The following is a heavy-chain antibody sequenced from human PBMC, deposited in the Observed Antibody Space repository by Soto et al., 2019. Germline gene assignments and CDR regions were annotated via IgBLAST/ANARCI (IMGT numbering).Heavy chain of an antibody. CDR3: ARKGVGGFDY. D-gene: IGHD1-26*01. CDR1: GFTFSSYS. CDR2: ISSSSSYI. Sequence: EVQLVESGGGLVKPGGSLRLSCAASGFTFSSYSMNWVRQAPGKGLEWVSSISSSSSYIYYADSVKGRFTISRDNAKNSLYMQMNSLRAEDTAVYYCARKGVGGFDYWGQGTLVTVSS. V-gene: IGHV3-21*01. J-gene: IGHJ4*02.